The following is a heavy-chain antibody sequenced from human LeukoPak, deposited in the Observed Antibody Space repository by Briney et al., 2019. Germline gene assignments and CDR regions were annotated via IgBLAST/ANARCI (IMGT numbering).Heavy chain of an antibody. J-gene: IGHJ4*02. CDR3: ARGDYGDSDY. D-gene: IGHD4-17*01. CDR2: NYYSGSA. CDR1: GGPISSFY. V-gene: IGHV4-59*01. Sequence: SETVSLTCTVSGGPISSFYWSWIRQSPGKGLEWIGYNYYSGSANYNPSLKSRVTISVDASKNQFSLKLSSVTAADTAVYYCARGDYGDSDYWGQGILVTVSS.